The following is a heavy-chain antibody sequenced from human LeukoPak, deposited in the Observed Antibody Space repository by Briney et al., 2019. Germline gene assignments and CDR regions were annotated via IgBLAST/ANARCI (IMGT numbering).Heavy chain of an antibody. D-gene: IGHD5-18*01. CDR1: GYTFTSYY. Sequence: ASVKVSCKASGYTFTSYYMHWVRQAPGQGLEWLGIINPSDGGTSYAQKFQGRVTMTRDTSTSTVYMEPSSLRSEDTAVYYCARSEVATANGAFDIWGQGTMVTVSS. CDR2: INPSDGGT. CDR3: ARSEVATANGAFDI. V-gene: IGHV1-46*01. J-gene: IGHJ3*02.